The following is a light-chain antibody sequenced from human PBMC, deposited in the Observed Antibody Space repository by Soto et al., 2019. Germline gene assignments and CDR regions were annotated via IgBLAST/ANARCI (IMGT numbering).Light chain of an antibody. J-gene: IGKJ1*01. CDR3: QQYGSSVWT. Sequence: EIVLTQSPGTLSLSPGERATLSCRASLSVTSNFIAWYQQKPGQAPRLLLSDASNRATGIPDRFSGSGSGPDFSLTISRLQPEDFAVYYCQQYGSSVWTFGQGTKGEIK. V-gene: IGKV3-20*01. CDR1: LSVTSNF. CDR2: DAS.